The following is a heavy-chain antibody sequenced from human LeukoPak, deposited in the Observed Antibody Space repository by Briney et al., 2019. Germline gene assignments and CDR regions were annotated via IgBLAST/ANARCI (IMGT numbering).Heavy chain of an antibody. D-gene: IGHD6-19*01. J-gene: IGHJ3*02. CDR2: ISAYNGNT. CDR3: ARDLYRYSSLPRSRDDALDI. V-gene: IGHV1-18*01. Sequence: ASVKVSCKASGYTFTSYGISWVRQAPGQGLEWMGWISAYNGNTNYAQKLQGRVTMTTDTSTSTAYMELRSLRSDDTAVYYCARDLYRYSSLPRSRDDALDIWGQGTMVTVSS. CDR1: GYTFTSYG.